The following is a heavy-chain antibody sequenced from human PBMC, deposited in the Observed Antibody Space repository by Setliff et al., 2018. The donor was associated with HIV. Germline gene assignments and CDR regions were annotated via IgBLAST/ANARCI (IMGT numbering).Heavy chain of an antibody. CDR2: IYHTGRT. J-gene: IGHJ2*01. Sequence: PSETLSLTCSVSGGSIDNNKYYWTWIRQPPGKGLEWTGSIYHTGRTYYNRSLESRLTVSIDASKNQFSLKLSSMTAADTAVYYCARDVGLCGVDCWPYFYFDLWGRGNLVTVSS. CDR1: GGSIDNNKYY. CDR3: ARDVGLCGVDCWPYFYFDL. D-gene: IGHD2-21*02. V-gene: IGHV4-39*07.